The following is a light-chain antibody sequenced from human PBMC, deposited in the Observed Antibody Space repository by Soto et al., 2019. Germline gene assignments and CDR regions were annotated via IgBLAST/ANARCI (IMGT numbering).Light chain of an antibody. CDR1: SGYSSYK. CDR3: GADHGSGSTFVYV. CDR2: VGTGGIVG. Sequence: QSVLTQPPSASPSLGASVTLTCTLSSGYSSYKVDWYQQRPGKGPRFVMRVGTGGIVGFKGDGIPDRFSVLGSGLNRYLTIENIQEEDESDYHCGADHGSGSTFVYVFGTGTKLTVL. V-gene: IGLV9-49*01. J-gene: IGLJ1*01.